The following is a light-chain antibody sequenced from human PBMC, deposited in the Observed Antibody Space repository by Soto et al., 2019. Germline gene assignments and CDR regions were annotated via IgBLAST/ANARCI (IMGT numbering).Light chain of an antibody. CDR2: GAS. V-gene: IGKV3-20*01. CDR3: QHYGSSPLT. CDR1: QSVSSSH. Sequence: EFVLTQSPGTLSLSLGERATLSCRASQSVSSSHLAWYQRKPGQAPRLLIYGASSRATGIPDRFSGSGSGTDFTLTISRLETEDFAVYYCQHYGSSPLTFGGGTKVEIK. J-gene: IGKJ4*01.